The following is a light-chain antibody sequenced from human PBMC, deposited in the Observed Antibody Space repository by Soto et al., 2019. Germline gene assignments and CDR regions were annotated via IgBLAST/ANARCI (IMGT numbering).Light chain of an antibody. CDR2: EVS. Sequence: QSALTQPASVSGSPGQSITISCSGTSRDVGSYSLVSWYQQRPGKVPQLIIYEVSKRPSGVSNRFSGSKSANTASLTISGLQAEDEADYYCTSYTSISTLVFGGGTKLTVL. J-gene: IGLJ2*01. CDR1: SRDVGSYSL. CDR3: TSYTSISTLV. V-gene: IGLV2-14*02.